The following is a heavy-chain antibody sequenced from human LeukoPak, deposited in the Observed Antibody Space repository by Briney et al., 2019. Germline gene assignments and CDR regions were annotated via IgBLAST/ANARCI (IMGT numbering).Heavy chain of an antibody. CDR2: IWFDGGNR. CDR1: GFTFSSYD. CDR3: ARDSLDTQPRQTAGDIFDY. V-gene: IGHV3-33*08. Sequence: GGSLRLSCAASGFTFSSYDMHCVRQAPGKGLEWVAVIWFDGGNRYYADSVKGRFTISRDNSKNTLYLQLNSLRAEDTAVYYCARDSLDTQPRQTAGDIFDYWGQGTLVTVSS. J-gene: IGHJ4*02. D-gene: IGHD6-13*01.